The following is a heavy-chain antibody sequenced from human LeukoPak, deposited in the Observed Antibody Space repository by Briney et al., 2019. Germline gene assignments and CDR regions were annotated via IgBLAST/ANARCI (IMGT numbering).Heavy chain of an antibody. J-gene: IGHJ4*02. CDR2: VDSSGGV. D-gene: IGHD3-10*01. V-gene: IGHV4-39*01. Sequence: PSETLSLTCTVSGGAISSSNSFGGGIRQPPGQGREGISSVDSSGGVYNNTSLNRRVSISVDTYKSQFSLRLDAVTAADTAVYYCARRRGSGSRGDYYFDYWGQGTLVAVSS. CDR1: GGAISSSNSF. CDR3: ARRRGSGSRGDYYFDY.